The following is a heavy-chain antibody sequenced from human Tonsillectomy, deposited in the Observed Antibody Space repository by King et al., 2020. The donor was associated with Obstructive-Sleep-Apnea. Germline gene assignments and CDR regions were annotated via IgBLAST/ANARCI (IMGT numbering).Heavy chain of an antibody. CDR1: GYTFTNYG. D-gene: IGHD6-13*01. J-gene: IGHJ4*02. V-gene: IGHV1-18*01. Sequence: QLVQSGAEVKKPGASVKVSCKASGYTFTNYGISWVRQALGQGLEWMGWISGYNGNTNYAQNFQDRVTMTMDTSTTTVYMELRSLRSDDTAVYYCARDLVTAASSDWGQGTLVTVSS. CDR3: ARDLVTAASSD. CDR2: ISGYNGNT.